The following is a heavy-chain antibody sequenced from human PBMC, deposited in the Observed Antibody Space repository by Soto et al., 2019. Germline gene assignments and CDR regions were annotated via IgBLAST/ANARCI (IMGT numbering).Heavy chain of an antibody. V-gene: IGHV3-23*01. J-gene: IGHJ4*02. CDR2: ISGSGGST. CDR3: AKGRFSGYDYIDY. Sequence: GGSLRLSCVASGFTFSNYAMSWVRQAPGKGLEWVSAISGSGGSTYYADSVKGRFTISRDNSKNTLYLQMNSLRAEDTAVYFCAKGRFSGYDYIDYWGQGTLVTVSS. CDR1: GFTFSNYA. D-gene: IGHD5-12*01.